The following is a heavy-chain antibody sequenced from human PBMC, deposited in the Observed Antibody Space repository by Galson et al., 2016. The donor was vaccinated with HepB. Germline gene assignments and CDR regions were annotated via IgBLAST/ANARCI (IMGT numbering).Heavy chain of an antibody. CDR1: GFSFSGYA. J-gene: IGHJ6*02. D-gene: IGHD3-3*01. CDR2: IGAIGGST. Sequence: SLRLSCAASGFSFSGYAMNWVRQAPGKGLEWVSGIGAIGGSTYYADSVKGRFTISRDNSKNTLYVQMNSLRVEDTAVYYCAKDRGVVNAHSHGMDVWGQGTTVTVSS. V-gene: IGHV3-23*01. CDR3: AKDRGVVNAHSHGMDV.